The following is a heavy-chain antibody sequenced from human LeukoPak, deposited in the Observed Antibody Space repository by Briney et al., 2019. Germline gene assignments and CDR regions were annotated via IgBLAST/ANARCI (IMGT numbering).Heavy chain of an antibody. J-gene: IGHJ4*02. CDR2: ISWNSGSI. CDR1: GFTFDDYA. V-gene: IGHV3-9*01. CDR3: AKLLVRGVIIGGFDY. Sequence: GGSLRLSCAASGFTFDDYAMHWVRQAPGKGLEWVSGISWNSGSIGYADSVKGRFTISRDNAKNSLYLQMNSLRAEDTALYYCAKLLVRGVIIGGFDYWGQGTLVTVSS. D-gene: IGHD3-10*01.